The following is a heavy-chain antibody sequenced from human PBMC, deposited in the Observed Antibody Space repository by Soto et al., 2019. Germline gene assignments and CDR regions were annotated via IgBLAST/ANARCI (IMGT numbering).Heavy chain of an antibody. D-gene: IGHD3-22*01. J-gene: IGHJ5*02. CDR3: ATVRTYYYDSSGSVNWFDP. CDR1: GYTLTELS. CDR2: FDPEDGET. Sequence: EASVKVSCKVSGYTLTELSMHWVRQAPGKGLEWMGGFDPEDGETIYAQKFQGRVTMTEDTSTDTAYMELSSLRSEDTAVYYCATVRTYYYDSSGSVNWFDPWGQGTLVTVSS. V-gene: IGHV1-24*01.